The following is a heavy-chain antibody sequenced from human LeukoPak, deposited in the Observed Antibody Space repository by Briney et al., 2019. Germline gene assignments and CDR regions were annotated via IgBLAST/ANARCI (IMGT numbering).Heavy chain of an antibody. D-gene: IGHD3-9*01. J-gene: IGHJ6*02. V-gene: IGHV3-30-3*01. CDR1: GFTFSSYA. Sequence: GRSLRLSCAASGFTFSSYAMHWVRQAPGKGLEWVAVISYDGSNKYYADSVKGRFTISKGNSKNTLYLQMNSLGAEDTAVYYCARDSPNPNYDVLTGRLYYYYYYGMDVWGQGTTVTVSS. CDR3: ARDSPNPNYDVLTGRLYYYYYYGMDV. CDR2: ISYDGSNK.